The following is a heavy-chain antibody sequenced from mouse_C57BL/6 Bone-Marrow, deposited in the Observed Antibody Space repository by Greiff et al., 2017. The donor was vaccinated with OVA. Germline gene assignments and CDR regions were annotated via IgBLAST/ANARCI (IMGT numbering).Heavy chain of an antibody. D-gene: IGHD2-2*01. V-gene: IGHV5-17*01. CDR2: ISSGSSTI. J-gene: IGHJ3*01. Sequence: EVKLMESGGGLVKPGGSLKLSCAASGFTFSDYGMHWVRQAPEKGLEWVAYISSGSSTIYYADTVKGRFTISRDNAKNTLFLQMTRLRSEDTAMYYCARPGRGYDLAWFAYWGQGTLVTVSA. CDR3: ARPGRGYDLAWFAY. CDR1: GFTFSDYG.